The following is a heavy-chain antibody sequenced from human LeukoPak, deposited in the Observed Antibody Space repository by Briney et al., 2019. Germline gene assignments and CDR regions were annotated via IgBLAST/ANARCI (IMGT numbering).Heavy chain of an antibody. D-gene: IGHD3-22*01. V-gene: IGHV3-21*01. CDR2: ISSSTSYI. CDR3: ARDRSGYYGKDY. Sequence: GGSLRLSCAASGFTFSSYSMNWVRQAPGKGLEWVSSISSSTSYIYYADSVKGRFTISRDNAKNSLYLQMNSLRAEDTAVYYCARDRSGYYGKDYWGQGTLVTVSS. CDR1: GFTFSSYS. J-gene: IGHJ4*02.